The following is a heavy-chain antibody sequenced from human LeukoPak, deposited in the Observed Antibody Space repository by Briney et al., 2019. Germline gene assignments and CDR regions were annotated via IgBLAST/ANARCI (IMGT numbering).Heavy chain of an antibody. V-gene: IGHV3-23*01. Sequence: GGSLRLSCAASGFTFSSYGMSWVRQAPGKGLEWVSAISGNGGSTYYADSVKGRFTISRDNSKNTLYLQMNSLRAEDTAVYYCARSKWGTTYYYDSSGYLDYWGQGTLVTVSS. CDR3: ARSKWGTTYYYDSSGYLDY. CDR1: GFTFSSYG. D-gene: IGHD3-22*01. J-gene: IGHJ4*02. CDR2: ISGNGGST.